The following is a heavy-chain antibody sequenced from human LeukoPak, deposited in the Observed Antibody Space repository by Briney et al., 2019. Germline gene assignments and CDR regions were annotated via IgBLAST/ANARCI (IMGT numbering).Heavy chain of an antibody. CDR1: GYTLTELS. V-gene: IGHV1-24*01. D-gene: IGHD3-10*01. Sequence: ASVKVPCKVSGYTLTELSMHWVRQAPGKGLEWMGGFDPEDGETIYAQKFQGRVTMTEDTSTDTAYMELSRLRSDDTAVYYCARDSGERGSGSSLIAYWGQGTLVTVSS. CDR3: ARDSGERGSGSSLIAY. CDR2: FDPEDGET. J-gene: IGHJ4*02.